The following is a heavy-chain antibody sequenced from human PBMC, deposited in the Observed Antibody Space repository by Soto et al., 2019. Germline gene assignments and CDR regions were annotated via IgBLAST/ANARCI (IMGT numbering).Heavy chain of an antibody. D-gene: IGHD1-26*01. J-gene: IGHJ6*02. CDR1: GFTVNSHY. CDR3: AKGDGFILAV. CDR2: TNTVGTT. Sequence: EVQVLATGGGLIQPGGSLRLSCAASGFTVNSHYMSWVRQAPGEGLQWVSITNTVGTTYYADSVKGRFTVSRDNSKNTLYLQMNSLRAEDTAVDYCAKGDGFILAVWGQWTTVSVSS. V-gene: IGHV3-53*02.